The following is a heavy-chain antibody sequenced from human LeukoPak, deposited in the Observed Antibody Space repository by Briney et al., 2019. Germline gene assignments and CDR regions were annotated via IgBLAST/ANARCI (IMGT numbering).Heavy chain of an antibody. Sequence: PSETLSLTCTVSGGSINNYFWSWIRQPPGKGLEWIGYIYHSGSTNYNPSLKSRVTISVDTSKNQFSLKLNSVTAADTAVYSCARAVNSFPYYFDSWGQGTLVTVSS. CDR2: IYHSGST. D-gene: IGHD4-17*01. CDR1: GGSINNYF. J-gene: IGHJ4*02. CDR3: ARAVNSFPYYFDS. V-gene: IGHV4-59*01.